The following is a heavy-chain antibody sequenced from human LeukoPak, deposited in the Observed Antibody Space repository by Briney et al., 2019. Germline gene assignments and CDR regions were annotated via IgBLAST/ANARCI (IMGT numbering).Heavy chain of an antibody. CDR3: ARAPTYYYDSSGYPNPYYFDY. V-gene: IGHV3-13*01. CDR1: GFTFSSYW. Sequence: GGSLRLSCAASGFTFSSYWMHWVRQATGKGLEWVSAIGTAGDTYYPGSVKGRFAISRENAKNSLYLQMNSLRAGDTAVYYCARAPTYYYDSSGYPNPYYFDYWGQGTLVTVSS. J-gene: IGHJ4*02. D-gene: IGHD3-22*01. CDR2: IGTAGDT.